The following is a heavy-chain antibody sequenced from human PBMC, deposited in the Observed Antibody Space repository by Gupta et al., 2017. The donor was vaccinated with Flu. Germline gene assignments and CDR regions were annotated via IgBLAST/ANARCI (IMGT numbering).Heavy chain of an antibody. Sequence: EVQLVESGGGLVKPGGSLKLSCVAYGYPFSSYSVNWVRQAPGKGLEWVSFISSSSSYIYYADSVKGRFTISRDNAKNSLYLQMNNLRAEDTAVYYCARAWEARGYFDYWGQGSLVTVSS. CDR3: ARAWEARGYFDY. CDR2: ISSSSSYI. J-gene: IGHJ4*02. CDR1: GYPFSSYS. D-gene: IGHD1-26*01. V-gene: IGHV3-21*01.